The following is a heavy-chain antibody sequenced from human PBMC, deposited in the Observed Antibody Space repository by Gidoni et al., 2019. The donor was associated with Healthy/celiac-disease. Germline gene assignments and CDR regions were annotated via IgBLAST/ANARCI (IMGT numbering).Heavy chain of an antibody. CDR3: ARALGCSSTSCYTGWFDP. CDR1: GYTFTGYY. Sequence: QVQLVQSGAEVKKPGASVKVSCKASGYTFTGYYMHWVRQAPGQELEWMGWINPNSGGTNYAQKCQGRVTMTRDTSISTAYMELSRLRSDDTAVYYCARALGCSSTSCYTGWFDPWGQGTLVTVSS. V-gene: IGHV1-2*02. CDR2: INPNSGGT. J-gene: IGHJ5*02. D-gene: IGHD2-2*02.